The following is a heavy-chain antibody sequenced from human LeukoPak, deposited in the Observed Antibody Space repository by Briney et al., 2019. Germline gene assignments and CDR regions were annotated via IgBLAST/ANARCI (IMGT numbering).Heavy chain of an antibody. Sequence: GVSLRLSCAASGFALSSHWMTWVRQVPGRGPKWVANVNRDGSETYYLDSVKGRFTISKDNAKNSLYLQMNSLRAEDTALYHCARNNGMDVWGQGTTVIVSS. V-gene: IGHV3-7*03. CDR3: ARNNGMDV. CDR1: GFALSSHW. CDR2: VNRDGSET. J-gene: IGHJ6*02.